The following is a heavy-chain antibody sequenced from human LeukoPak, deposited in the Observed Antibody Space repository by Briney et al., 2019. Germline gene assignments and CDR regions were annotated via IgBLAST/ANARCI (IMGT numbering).Heavy chain of an antibody. CDR2: ISYDGSNK. D-gene: IGHD6-19*01. J-gene: IGHJ4*02. Sequence: GRSLRLSCAASGFTFSSYAMHWVRQAPGKGLEWVAVISYDGSNKYYADSVKGRFTISRDNSKNTLYLQMNSLRAEDTAVYYCARDGEVHSSGRYYFDYWGQGTLVTVSS. V-gene: IGHV3-30-3*01. CDR3: ARDGEVHSSGRYYFDY. CDR1: GFTFSSYA.